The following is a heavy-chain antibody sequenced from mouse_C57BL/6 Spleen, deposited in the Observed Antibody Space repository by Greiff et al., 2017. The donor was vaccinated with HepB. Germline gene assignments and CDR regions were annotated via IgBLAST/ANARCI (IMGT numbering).Heavy chain of an antibody. CDR2: IDPETGGT. D-gene: IGHD4-1*01. Sequence: QVQLQQSGAELVRPGASVTLSCKASGYTFTDYEMHWVKQTPVHGLEWIGAIDPETGGTAYNQKFKGKAILTADKSSSTAYMELRSLTSEDSAVYYCTREENWEKGFAYWGQGTLVTVSA. CDR1: GYTFTDYE. J-gene: IGHJ3*01. CDR3: TREENWEKGFAY. V-gene: IGHV1-15*01.